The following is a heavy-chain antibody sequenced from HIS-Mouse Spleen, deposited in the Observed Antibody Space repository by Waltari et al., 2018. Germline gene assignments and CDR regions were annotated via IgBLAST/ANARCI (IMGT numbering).Heavy chain of an antibody. J-gene: IGHJ4*02. V-gene: IGHV4-34*01. CDR2: INHSGST. D-gene: IGHD1-26*01. Sequence: QVQLQQWGAGLLKPSETLSLTCAVYGGSFSGYYLTWIRQPPGKGLEWIGEINHSGSTNYNPSLKSRVTISVDTSKNSLYLQMNSLRAEDTAVYYCARGGSYSDLDYWGQGTLVTVSS. CDR3: ARGGSYSDLDY. CDR1: GGSFSGYY.